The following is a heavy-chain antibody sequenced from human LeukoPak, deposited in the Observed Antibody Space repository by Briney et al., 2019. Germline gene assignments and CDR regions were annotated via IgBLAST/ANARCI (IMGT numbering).Heavy chain of an antibody. CDR1: GFTFSDYY. V-gene: IGHV3-11*01. Sequence: GGSLRLSCAASGFTFSDYYMSWIRQAPGKGLEWVSYISSSGSTIYYADSVKGRFTISRDNAENSLYLQMNSLRAEDTAVYYCAREFILWFGELSQPFDYWGQGTLVTVSS. D-gene: IGHD3-10*01. J-gene: IGHJ4*02. CDR3: AREFILWFGELSQPFDY. CDR2: ISSSGSTI.